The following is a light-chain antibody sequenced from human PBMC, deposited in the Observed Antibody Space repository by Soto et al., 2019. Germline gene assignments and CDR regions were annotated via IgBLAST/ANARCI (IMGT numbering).Light chain of an antibody. CDR3: AGWEDSLNGWV. CDR2: VNN. Sequence: QSVLTQPPSASGTPGQRVTISCSGSASNIGSNAVNWYQQLPGTAPKLLIYVNNQRPSGVPDRFSGSKSGTSASLAISGLQSEDEADYYCAGWEDSLNGWVIGGGTKLTVL. V-gene: IGLV1-44*01. J-gene: IGLJ3*02. CDR1: ASNIGSNA.